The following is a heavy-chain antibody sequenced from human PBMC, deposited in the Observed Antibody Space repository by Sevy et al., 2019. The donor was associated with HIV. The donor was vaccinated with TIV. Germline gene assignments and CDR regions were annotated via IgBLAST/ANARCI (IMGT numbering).Heavy chain of an antibody. D-gene: IGHD5-12*01. V-gene: IGHV1-2*06. J-gene: IGHJ4*02. CDR2: INPNSGGT. CDR1: GYTFTGYY. CDR3: ARDPLRGDLDYFDY. Sequence: ASVKVSCKASGYTFTGYYMHWVRQAPGQGLEWMGRINPNSGGTNYAQKFQGRVTMTRDTSISTAYMELSRLRSDDTAVYYCARDPLRGDLDYFDYWGQGTLVTVSS.